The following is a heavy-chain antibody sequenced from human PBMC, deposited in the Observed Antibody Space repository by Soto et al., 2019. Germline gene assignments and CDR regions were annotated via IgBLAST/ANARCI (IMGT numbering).Heavy chain of an antibody. V-gene: IGHV1-69*06. D-gene: IGHD5-12*01. J-gene: IGHJ6*02. CDR3: ARDKVDIVATIYYYYGMDV. Sequence: GASVKVSCKASGGTFSSYAISWVRQAPGQGLEWMGGIIPIFGTANYAQKFQGRVTITADKSTSTAYMELSSLRSEDTAVYYCARDKVDIVATIYYYYGMDVWGQGTTVTVSS. CDR2: IIPIFGTA. CDR1: GGTFSSYA.